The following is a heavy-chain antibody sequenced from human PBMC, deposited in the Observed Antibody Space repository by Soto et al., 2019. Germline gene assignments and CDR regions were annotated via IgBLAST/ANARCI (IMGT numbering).Heavy chain of an antibody. J-gene: IGHJ6*02. CDR3: ARVPYYYHSSGQDV. CDR1: GFIFSNFA. CDR2: IRQSGDRS. D-gene: IGHD3-22*01. V-gene: IGHV3-23*01. Sequence: SGGSLRLSCAASGFIFSNFAMYWVRRAPGKGLEWVSSIRQSGDRSSYADSAKGRFTISRDNSKNTLYLQMNSLRAEDTAVYYCARVPYYYHSSGQDVWGQGPTVTLSS.